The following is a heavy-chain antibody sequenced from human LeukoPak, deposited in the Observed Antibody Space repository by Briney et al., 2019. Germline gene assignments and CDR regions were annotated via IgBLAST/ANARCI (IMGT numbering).Heavy chain of an antibody. CDR3: AKDPSGIVVVPAAMSDY. V-gene: IGHV3-23*01. J-gene: IGHJ4*02. D-gene: IGHD2-2*01. CDR1: GFTFSSYA. Sequence: GGSLRLSCAASGFTFSSYAMHWVRQAPGKGLEWVSAISGSGGSTYYADSVKGRFTISRDNSKNTLYLQMNSLRAEDTAVYYCAKDPSGIVVVPAAMSDYWGQGTLVTVSS. CDR2: ISGSGGST.